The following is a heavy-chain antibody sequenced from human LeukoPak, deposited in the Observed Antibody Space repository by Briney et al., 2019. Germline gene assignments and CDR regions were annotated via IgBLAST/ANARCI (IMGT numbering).Heavy chain of an antibody. CDR3: ARDQDIVVVVAALRQREMGGFDP. CDR2: MNPKSGDT. CDR1: GYTFTNYD. D-gene: IGHD2-15*01. J-gene: IGHJ5*02. V-gene: IGHV1-8*01. Sequence: ASVKVSCKASGYTFTNYDINWVRQAARQRPEWMGWMNPKSGDTGYALKFQGRVTMTRNTSISTAYMELSSLRSDDTAVYYCARDQDIVVVVAALRQREMGGFDPWGQGTLVTVSS.